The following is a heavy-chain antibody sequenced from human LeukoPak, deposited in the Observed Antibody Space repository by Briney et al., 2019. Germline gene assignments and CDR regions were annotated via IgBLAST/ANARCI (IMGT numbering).Heavy chain of an antibody. V-gene: IGHV4-39*07. CDR1: GGSISSSSYY. J-gene: IGHJ4*02. D-gene: IGHD2-2*01. CDR2: IYYSGST. CDR3: AREIVVVPAAYDY. Sequence: SETLSLTCTVSGGSISSSSYYWGWIRQPPGKGLEWIGSIYYSGSTYYNPSLKSRVTISVDTSKNQFSLKLSSVTAADTAVYYCAREIVVVPAAYDYWGQGTLVTVSS.